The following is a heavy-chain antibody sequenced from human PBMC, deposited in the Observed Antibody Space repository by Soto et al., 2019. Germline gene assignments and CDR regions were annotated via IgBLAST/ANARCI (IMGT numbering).Heavy chain of an antibody. CDR2: IYSTGRT. CDR3: AREYSNSPEAFDS. V-gene: IGHV4-61*08. J-gene: IGHJ4*02. CDR1: GGSVNSDDYY. Sequence: SETLSLTCTVSGGSVNSDDYYWSWIRQPPGKGLEWIGYIYSTGRTNYNPSLMSRVTISLDTSRNQFSLKLSSVTAADTAVFYCAREYSNSPEAFDSWGQGTLVTVSS. D-gene: IGHD1-26*01.